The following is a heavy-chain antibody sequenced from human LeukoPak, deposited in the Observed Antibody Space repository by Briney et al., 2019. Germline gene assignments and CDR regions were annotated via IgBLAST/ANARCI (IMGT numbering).Heavy chain of an antibody. CDR2: VKPHSGDT. CDR3: TRGVGVAGDY. V-gene: IGHV1-8*01. Sequence: GASVKVSCKTSGYTFTGYDINWVRQDTGQGLEWMGWVKPHSGDTAYAQKFQGRVTMTRDSATSTVYMELSGLRSEDSAVYYCTRGVGVAGDYWGQGTLVTVSS. D-gene: IGHD3-3*01. CDR1: GYTFTGYD. J-gene: IGHJ4*02.